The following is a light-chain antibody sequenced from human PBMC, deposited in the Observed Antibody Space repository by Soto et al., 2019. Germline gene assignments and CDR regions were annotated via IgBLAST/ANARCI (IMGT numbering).Light chain of an antibody. Sequence: QLVLTQPPSASGTPGQRVTISCSGSSSNIGDYNVNWYQQLPGTAPKLLIYSNNQRASGVPDRISGSKSGTSASLAIRGLQSEDEADYYCLVWDDRLDAFVFGSGTKVTVL. CDR1: SSNIGDYN. CDR3: LVWDDRLDAFV. V-gene: IGLV1-44*01. CDR2: SNN. J-gene: IGLJ1*01.